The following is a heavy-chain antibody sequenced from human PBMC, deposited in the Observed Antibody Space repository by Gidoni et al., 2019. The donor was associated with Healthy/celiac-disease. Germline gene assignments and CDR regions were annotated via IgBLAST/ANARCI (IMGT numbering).Heavy chain of an antibody. CDR3: ASTYYYGSGSSLKPPLDY. Sequence: QVQLVESGGGVVQPGRSLRLSCAASGFTFSSYAMHWVRQAPGKGLEWVAVISYDGSNKYYADSVKGRFTISRDNSKNTLYLQMNSLRAEDTALYYCASTYYYGSGSSLKPPLDYWGQGTLVTVSS. D-gene: IGHD3-10*01. CDR1: GFTFSSYA. J-gene: IGHJ4*02. V-gene: IGHV3-30-3*01. CDR2: ISYDGSNK.